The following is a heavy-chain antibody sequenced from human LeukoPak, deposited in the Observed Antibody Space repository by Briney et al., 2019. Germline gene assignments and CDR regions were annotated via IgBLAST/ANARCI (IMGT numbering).Heavy chain of an antibody. Sequence: GRSLRLSCAASGFTLDDYAMHWVRQAPGKGLEWVSGISWNSVNIGYADSVKGRFTISRDDAKNSLYLQMNSLRAEDMALYYCAKGTMIVVAVGDYFDYWGQGTLVTVSS. V-gene: IGHV3-9*03. CDR1: GFTLDDYA. D-gene: IGHD3-22*01. CDR2: ISWNSVNI. J-gene: IGHJ4*02. CDR3: AKGTMIVVAVGDYFDY.